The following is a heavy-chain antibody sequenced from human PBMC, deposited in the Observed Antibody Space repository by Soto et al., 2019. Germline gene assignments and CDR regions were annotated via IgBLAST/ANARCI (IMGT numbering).Heavy chain of an antibody. CDR2: IYYSGST. CDR1: GGSVSSGGHY. CDR3: ERGCRLPDH. V-gene: IGHV4-61*08. D-gene: IGHD6-25*01. J-gene: IGHJ4*02. Sequence: QVQLRESGPGLLKPSETLSLTCTVSGGSVSSGGHYWSWIRQPPGKGLEWIGYIYYSGSTNYNPSLESRVTLSVDTSTNQCSLKVTSVTATDTAVYYCERGCRLPDHWGQGTLVTVSS.